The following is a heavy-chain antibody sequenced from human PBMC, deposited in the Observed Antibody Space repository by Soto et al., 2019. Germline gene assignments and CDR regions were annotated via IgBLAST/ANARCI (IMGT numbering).Heavy chain of an antibody. V-gene: IGHV3-30*18. Sequence: QVQLVESGGGVVQPGRSLRLSCAASGFTFSSYGMHWVRQAPGTGLELVAVVSYDGSNRYYADSVKGRFTISRDNSKNTLYLQMKSLRAEDTAVYYCAKAGSGYDSVTYYTMCYWGQGNLVTVSS. CDR2: VSYDGSNR. D-gene: IGHD3-10*01. J-gene: IGHJ4*02. CDR3: AKAGSGYDSVTYYTMCY. CDR1: GFTFSSYG.